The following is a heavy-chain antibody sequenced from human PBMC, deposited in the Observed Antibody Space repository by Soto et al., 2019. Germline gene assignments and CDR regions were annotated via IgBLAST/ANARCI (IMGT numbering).Heavy chain of an antibody. D-gene: IGHD1-26*01. Sequence: QVQLVQSGAEVKKPGASVTVSCKASGHTLANFYINWVRQAPGQGLEWMGKINPSGGATTYAQGFQGRVTVTWDTSATTVVLEMRSLTADDTAVYYCAKQTVELSLGGFDPWGQGTLVTVSS. V-gene: IGHV1-46*01. CDR2: INPSGGAT. CDR3: AKQTVELSLGGFDP. CDR1: GHTLANFY. J-gene: IGHJ5*02.